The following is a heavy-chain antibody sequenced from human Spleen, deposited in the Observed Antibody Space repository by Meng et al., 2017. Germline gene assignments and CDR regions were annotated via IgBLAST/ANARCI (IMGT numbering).Heavy chain of an antibody. CDR2: IYSGGNT. V-gene: IGHV3-66*02. CDR3: ARDFTVRLAYYYGMDV. CDR1: GFSVSHNY. J-gene: IGHJ6*02. Sequence: GESLKISCAASGFSVSHNYMSWVRQAPGKGLEWVSVIYSGGNTYYADSVKGRFTISRDNSKNTLYLQMNSLRAEDTAVYYCARDFTVRLAYYYGMDVWGQGTTVTVSS. D-gene: IGHD2/OR15-2a*01.